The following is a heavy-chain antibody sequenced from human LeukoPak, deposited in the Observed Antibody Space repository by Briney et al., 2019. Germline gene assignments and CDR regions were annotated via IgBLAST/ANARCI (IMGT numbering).Heavy chain of an antibody. D-gene: IGHD2-15*01. J-gene: IGHJ4*02. CDR2: IYSAGST. CDR3: ASGGMGARKFYSDPFHY. V-gene: IGHV3-53*01. Sequence: GGSLRLSCAASGFTVSSNYISWVRQAPTKGLEWVSIIYSAGSTYYADSVRGRFTISRDSSKNTVCFQMNSLRAEDTAVYYCASGGMGARKFYSDPFHYWGQGTLVTVSS. CDR1: GFTVSSNY.